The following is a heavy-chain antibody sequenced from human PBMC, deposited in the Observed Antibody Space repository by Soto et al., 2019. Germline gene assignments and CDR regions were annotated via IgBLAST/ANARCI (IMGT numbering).Heavy chain of an antibody. CDR2: IYYSGST. CDR1: GGSISSGGYY. V-gene: IGHV4-31*03. CDR3: ARADCSSTSCWFDP. Sequence: QVQLQESGPGLVKPSQTLSLTCTVSGGSISSGGYYWSWIRQHPGKGLEWIGYIYYSGSTYYNPSLKGRVTISVDTSKNQFSLKLSSVTAADTAVYYCARADCSSTSCWFDPWGQGTLVTVSS. J-gene: IGHJ5*02. D-gene: IGHD2-2*01.